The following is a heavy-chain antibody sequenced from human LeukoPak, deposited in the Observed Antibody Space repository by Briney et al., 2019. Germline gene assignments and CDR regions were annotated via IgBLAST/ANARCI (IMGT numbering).Heavy chain of an antibody. CDR3: ARPNITSYYDSRGYDAFDV. Sequence: GESLKISFKGSGYRFNAYWIALVREMPGEGLGWMGIIYPDYSHTRYSPSFQGQVTISADKSVRTAYLRWSSLKASDHAMYYCARPNITSYYDSRGYDAFDVWGQGTMVTVSS. CDR1: GYRFNAYW. CDR2: IYPDYSHT. D-gene: IGHD3-22*01. V-gene: IGHV5-51*01. J-gene: IGHJ3*01.